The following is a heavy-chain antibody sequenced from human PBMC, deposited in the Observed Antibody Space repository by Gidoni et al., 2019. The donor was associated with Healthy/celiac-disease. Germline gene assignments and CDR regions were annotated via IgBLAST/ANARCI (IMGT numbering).Heavy chain of an antibody. D-gene: IGHD3-10*01. J-gene: IGHJ5*02. Sequence: QLQLQESGPGLVKPSETLSLTCTVSGGSISSSSYYWGWIRQPPGKGLEWIGSIYYSGSTYYNPSLKSRVTISVDTSKNQFSLKLSSVTAADTAVYYCARHHYYGSGTDAGWFDPWGQGTLVTVSS. CDR3: ARHHYYGSGTDAGWFDP. CDR1: GGSISSSSYY. V-gene: IGHV4-39*01. CDR2: IYYSGST.